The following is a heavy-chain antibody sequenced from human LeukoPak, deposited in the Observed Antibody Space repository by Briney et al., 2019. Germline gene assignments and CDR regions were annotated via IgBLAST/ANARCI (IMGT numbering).Heavy chain of an antibody. CDR3: ARDRDYGGWFDP. D-gene: IGHD4-17*01. V-gene: IGHV4-61*01. J-gene: IGHJ5*02. Sequence: PSETLSLTCTVSGYSISSSYYWSWIRQPPGKGLEWIGYIYYSGSTNYNPSLKSRVTISVDTSKNQFSLKLSSVTAADTAVYYCARDRDYGGWFDPWGQGTLVTVSS. CDR1: GYSISSSYY. CDR2: IYYSGST.